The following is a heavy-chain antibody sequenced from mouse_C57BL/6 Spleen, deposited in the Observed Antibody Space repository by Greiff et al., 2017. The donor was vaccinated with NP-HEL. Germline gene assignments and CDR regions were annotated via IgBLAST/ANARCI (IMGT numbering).Heavy chain of an antibody. CDR2: IDPSDSYT. D-gene: IGHD1-1*01. V-gene: IGHV1-59*01. CDR3: ASQGVVATRTWFAY. CDR1: GYTFTSYW. Sequence: VQLQQSGAELVRPGTSVKLSCKASGYTFTSYWMHWVKQRPGQGLEWIGVIDPSDSYTNYNQKFKGKATLTVDTSSSTAYMQLSSLTSEDSAVYYCASQGVVATRTWFAYWGQGTLVTVSA. J-gene: IGHJ3*01.